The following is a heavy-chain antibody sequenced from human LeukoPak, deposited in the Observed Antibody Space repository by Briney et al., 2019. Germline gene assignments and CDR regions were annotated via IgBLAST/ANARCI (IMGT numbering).Heavy chain of an antibody. V-gene: IGHV4-61*01. Sequence: SETLSLTCTVSGGSVSSGSYYWSWLRQPPGKGLEWIGYIYYSGSTNYNPSLKSRVTISVDTSKNQFSLKLSSVTAADTAVYYCARDRDIGTYYYYYGMDVWGQGTTVTVSS. CDR1: GGSVSSGSYY. CDR2: IYYSGST. D-gene: IGHD2-15*01. CDR3: ARDRDIGTYYYYYGMDV. J-gene: IGHJ6*02.